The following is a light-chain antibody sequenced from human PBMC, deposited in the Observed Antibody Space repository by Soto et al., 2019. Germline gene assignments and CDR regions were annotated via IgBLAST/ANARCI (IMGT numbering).Light chain of an antibody. CDR2: AAS. CDR1: RGIYTH. CDR3: QTYDKDPWT. J-gene: IGKJ1*01. Sequence: DIQMTQSPSSLSASVGDRVTITCRASRGIYTHLAWYQQKPGNAPKLLIYAASTLQSGVPSRFSASGSGTDFILTISAFQSEDVGNYFCQTYDKDPWTFGHGTRV. V-gene: IGKV1-27*01.